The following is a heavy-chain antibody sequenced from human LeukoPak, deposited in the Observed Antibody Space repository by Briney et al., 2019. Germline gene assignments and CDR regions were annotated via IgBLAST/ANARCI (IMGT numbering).Heavy chain of an antibody. CDR3: ARVEATTARSYYYSYMDV. CDR2: ITTGRSYI. J-gene: IGHJ6*03. D-gene: IGHD2-21*02. Sequence: GGSLRLFCSASVFSFTSYAMIGLRQAPGKGLEWVSSITTGRSYIYYADSVRGRFSVSRDNAKNSLYLEMNSLRAEDTAVYYCARVEATTARSYYYSYMDVWGKGTTVTVSS. V-gene: IGHV3-21*06. CDR1: VFSFTSYA.